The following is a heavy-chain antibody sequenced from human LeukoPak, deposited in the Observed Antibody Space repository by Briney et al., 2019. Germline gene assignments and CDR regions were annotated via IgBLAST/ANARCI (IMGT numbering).Heavy chain of an antibody. CDR2: TYYRSKWYN. D-gene: IGHD3-9*01. Sequence: SQTLSLTCAISGDSVSGNRAAWNWIRQSPSRGLEWLGRTYYRSKWYNDYAVSVKSRITINPDTSKNQFSLQLNSVTPEDTAVYYCARGDYYDILTGQGHFDYWGQGTLVTVSS. J-gene: IGHJ4*02. CDR3: ARGDYYDILTGQGHFDY. CDR1: GDSVSGNRAA. V-gene: IGHV6-1*01.